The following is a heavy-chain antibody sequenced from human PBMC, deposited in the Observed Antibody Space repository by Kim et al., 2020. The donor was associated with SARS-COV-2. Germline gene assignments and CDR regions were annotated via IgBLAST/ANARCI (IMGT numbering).Heavy chain of an antibody. J-gene: IGHJ3*02. D-gene: IGHD1-1*01. CDR3: ARVRNLAREAFDI. Sequence: SETLSLTCTVSGGSISSYYWSWIRQPPGKGLEWIGHIYYSGSTNYNPSLKSRVTISVDTSKNQFSLKLSSVTAADTAVYYCARVRNLAREAFDIWGQGTMVTVSS. V-gene: IGHV4-59*01. CDR2: IYYSGST. CDR1: GGSISSYY.